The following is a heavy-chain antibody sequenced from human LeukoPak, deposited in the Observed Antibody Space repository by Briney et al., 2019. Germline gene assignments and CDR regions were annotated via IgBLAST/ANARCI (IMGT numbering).Heavy chain of an antibody. J-gene: IGHJ5*02. CDR3: ARDLSFTGYSCSWVGYNWFDP. D-gene: IGHD6-13*01. V-gene: IGHV1-69*13. Sequence: GASVKVSCKASGGTFSSYAISWVRQAPGQGLEWMGGIIPIFGTANYAQKFQGRVTITADESTSTAYMELSSLRSEDTAVYYCARDLSFTGYSCSWVGYNWFDPWGQGTLVTVSS. CDR1: GGTFSSYA. CDR2: IIPIFGTA.